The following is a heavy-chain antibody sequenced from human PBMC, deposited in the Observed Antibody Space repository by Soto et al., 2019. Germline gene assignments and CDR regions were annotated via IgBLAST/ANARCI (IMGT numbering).Heavy chain of an antibody. CDR2: ISGSGGST. V-gene: IGHV3-23*01. D-gene: IGHD2-2*02. Sequence: GGSLRLSCAASGFTFSSYAMSWVRQAPGKGLEWVSAISGSGGSTYYADSVKGRFTISTDNSKNTLYLQMNSLRAEDTAVYYCAKAQDIVVVPAAIGSNWFDPWGQGTLVTVSS. CDR1: GFTFSSYA. CDR3: AKAQDIVVVPAAIGSNWFDP. J-gene: IGHJ5*02.